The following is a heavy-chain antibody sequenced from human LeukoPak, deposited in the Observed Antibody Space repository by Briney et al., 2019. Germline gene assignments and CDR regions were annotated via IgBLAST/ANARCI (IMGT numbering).Heavy chain of an antibody. CDR1: GGSFSGYS. CDR2: VPYTGAT. V-gene: IGHV4-34*01. CDR3: ARGRDLTEWYFDL. J-gene: IGHJ2*01. Sequence: PSETVCLTCAVYGGSFSGYSWSWIRQPPGKGLEWIGEVPYTGATNYSPSPKRRVFISGDAYKNQFSLKVNSVTAADGAVYYCARGRDLTEWYFDLWGRGTHVTVCS. D-gene: IGHD2-21*02.